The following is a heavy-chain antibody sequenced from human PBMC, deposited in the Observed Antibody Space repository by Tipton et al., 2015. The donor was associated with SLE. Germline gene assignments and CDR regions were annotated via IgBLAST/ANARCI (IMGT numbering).Heavy chain of an antibody. CDR1: GYTFISYG. CDR2: ISAYNGNT. J-gene: IGHJ2*01. Sequence: QLVQSGAEVKKPGASVKVSCKASGYTFISYGISWVRQAPGQGLEWMGWISAYNGNTNYAQKLQGRVTMTTDTSTSTGYMELRSLRSDDTAVYYCARWDQSVAGTRWYFDLWGRGTLVTVSS. D-gene: IGHD6-19*01. V-gene: IGHV1-18*01. CDR3: ARWDQSVAGTRWYFDL.